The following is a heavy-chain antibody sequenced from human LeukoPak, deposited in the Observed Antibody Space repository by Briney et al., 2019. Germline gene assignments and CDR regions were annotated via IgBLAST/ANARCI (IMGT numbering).Heavy chain of an antibody. CDR1: GXTFSDYY. Sequence: GGSLRLSCAASGXTFSDYYMTWIRQAPGKGLEWVSCISGRSSYTNYADSVKGRFTISRDNVENSLYLQMNSLRADDTAVYFCARQTRSVDPLTYWGQGTLVTVSS. V-gene: IGHV3-11*03. D-gene: IGHD4-23*01. J-gene: IGHJ4*02. CDR2: ISGRSSYT. CDR3: ARQTRSVDPLTY.